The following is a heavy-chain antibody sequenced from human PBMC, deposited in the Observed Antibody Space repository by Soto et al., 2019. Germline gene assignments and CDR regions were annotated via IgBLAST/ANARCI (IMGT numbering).Heavy chain of an antibody. CDR1: GGSSSGNY. J-gene: IGHJ6*02. CDR2: INHSGSS. CDR3: ARTRRGYDSSGQHAGPLTYYYGMDV. Sequence: SETLSLTCAVYGGSSSGNYWTWIRQPPGKGLEWIAEINHSGSSNYNPSLRSRVTISIDTAKNQFSLRLNSVTAADTAVYYCARTRRGYDSSGQHAGPLTYYYGMDVWGQGTTVTASS. V-gene: IGHV4-34*01. D-gene: IGHD3-22*01.